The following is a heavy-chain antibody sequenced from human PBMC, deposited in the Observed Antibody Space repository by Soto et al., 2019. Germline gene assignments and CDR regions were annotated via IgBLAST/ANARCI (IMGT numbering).Heavy chain of an antibody. D-gene: IGHD6-13*01. CDR2: ISNDGSNK. V-gene: IGHV3-30-3*01. CDR1: TFTFSTYG. Sequence: QVQLVESGGGVVQPGRSLRLSCAASTFTFSTYGMHWVRQAPGKGLEWVAFISNDGSNKYYADSVKGRFTISRDNXXNTLYLQMNSLRADDTAVFYCAGEDLAAPGSTFDIWGQGTMVTVSS. CDR3: AGEDLAAPGSTFDI. J-gene: IGHJ3*02.